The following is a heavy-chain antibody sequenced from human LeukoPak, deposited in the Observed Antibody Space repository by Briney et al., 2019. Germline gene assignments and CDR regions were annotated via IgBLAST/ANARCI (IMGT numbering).Heavy chain of an antibody. CDR1: GFTFSSYW. J-gene: IGHJ4*02. CDR3: ARGLSGYASSLGY. CDR2: INSDGSST. V-gene: IGHV3-74*01. Sequence: GGSLRLSCAAFGFTFSSYWMHWVRQAPGKGLVWVSRINSDGSSTSYADSVRGRFSISRDNAKNTLYLQMNSLRAEDTAVYYCARGLSGYASSLGYWGQGTLVTVSA. D-gene: IGHD6-6*01.